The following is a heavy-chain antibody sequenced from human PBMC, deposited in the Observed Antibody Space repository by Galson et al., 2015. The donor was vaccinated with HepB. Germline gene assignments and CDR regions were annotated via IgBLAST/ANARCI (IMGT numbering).Heavy chain of an antibody. J-gene: IGHJ4*02. CDR2: TSYDGSYK. CDR1: GFTFSIHA. Sequence: SLRLSCATSGFTFSIHAMHWVRQAPGKGLEWVAVTSYDGSYKYYADSVRGRFTISRDNSKNTLSLQMNSLRVDDTAVYYCAKDIGSGSGSRWVFDYWGQGTLVTVSS. D-gene: IGHD3-10*01. CDR3: AKDIGSGSGSRWVFDY. V-gene: IGHV3-30*18.